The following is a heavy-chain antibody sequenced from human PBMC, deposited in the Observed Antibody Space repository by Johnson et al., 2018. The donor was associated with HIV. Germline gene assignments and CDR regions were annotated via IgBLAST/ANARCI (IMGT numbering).Heavy chain of an antibody. V-gene: IGHV3-66*02. D-gene: IGHD1-26*01. CDR2: LSSGGGT. CDR3: ASGGPLSGSDECCFDV. CDR1: GFSVSYNY. J-gene: IGHJ3*01. Sequence: MQLVESGGGLVQPGGSLRRSCAASGFSVSYNYMNWVRQAPGKGLERVALLSSGGGTSYADSVNGRFTVSSDNSKNTMCLQMNSLRVEDTPVSSCASGGPLSGSDECCFDVWGQGTMVTVSS.